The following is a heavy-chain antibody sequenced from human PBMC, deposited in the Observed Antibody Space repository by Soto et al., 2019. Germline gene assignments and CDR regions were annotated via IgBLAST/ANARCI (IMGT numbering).Heavy chain of an antibody. CDR2: IYYSGST. Sequence: QVQLQESGPGLVKPSETLSLTCTVSGGSVSSGSYYWSWIRQPPGKELEWIGYIYYSGSTNYNPSLKSRVTISVDKSKNQFSLKLSSVTAADTAVYYCAREETVNYYYYGMDVWGQGTTVTVSS. J-gene: IGHJ6*02. D-gene: IGHD3-22*01. CDR3: AREETVNYYYYGMDV. CDR1: GGSVSSGSYY. V-gene: IGHV4-61*01.